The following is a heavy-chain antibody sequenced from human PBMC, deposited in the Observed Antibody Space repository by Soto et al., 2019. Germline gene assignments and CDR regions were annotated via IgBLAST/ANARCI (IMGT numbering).Heavy chain of an antibody. J-gene: IGHJ4*02. CDR3: AKDPKATGTHY. CDR2: ITFDGSNK. V-gene: IGHV3-30*18. D-gene: IGHD1-1*01. CDR1: GFIINSYG. Sequence: GGSLRLSCAASGFIINSYGMHRVRQAPGKGLEWVAVITFDGSNKYYADSVKGRFSISRDNSRNRLYLQMYSLRPEDTAVYYCAKDPKATGTHYWGGGTLVTVSS.